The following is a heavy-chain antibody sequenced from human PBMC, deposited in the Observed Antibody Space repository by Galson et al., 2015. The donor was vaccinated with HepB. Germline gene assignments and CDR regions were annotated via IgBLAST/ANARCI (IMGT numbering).Heavy chain of an antibody. CDR1: GFTFDDYA. CDR3: AKANLRFLEPAYAFDI. Sequence: SLRLSCAASGFTFDDYAMHWVRQAPGKGLEWVSGISWNSGSIGYADSVKGRFTISRDNAKNSLYLQMNSLRAEDTALYYCAKANLRFLEPAYAFDIWGQGTMVTVSS. D-gene: IGHD3-3*01. V-gene: IGHV3-9*01. J-gene: IGHJ3*02. CDR2: ISWNSGSI.